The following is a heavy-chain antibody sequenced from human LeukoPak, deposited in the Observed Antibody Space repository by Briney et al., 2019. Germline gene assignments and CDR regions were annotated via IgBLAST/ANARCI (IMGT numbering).Heavy chain of an antibody. Sequence: GASVKVSCKASGYTFTSYGISWVRQAPGQGLEWMGGIIPIFGTANYAQKFQGRVTITADKSTSTAYMELSSLRSEDTAVYYCARDDYDSSGLDAFDIWGQGTMVTVSS. CDR3: ARDDYDSSGLDAFDI. CDR1: GYTFTSYG. CDR2: IIPIFGTA. D-gene: IGHD3-22*01. J-gene: IGHJ3*02. V-gene: IGHV1-69*06.